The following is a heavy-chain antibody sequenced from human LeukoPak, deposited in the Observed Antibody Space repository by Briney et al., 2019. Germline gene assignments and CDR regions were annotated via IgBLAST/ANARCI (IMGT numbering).Heavy chain of an antibody. V-gene: IGHV3-30-3*01. CDR2: TSYDGSNK. D-gene: IGHD3-22*01. Sequence: GGSLRLSCAASGFTFSTYTMHWVRQAPGKGLEWVAVTSYDGSNKFYADSVKGRFTVSRDNSKNTLYLQMNSLRAEDTAVYYCARGKSTYYYDSSAYYYFDYWGQGTLVTVSS. J-gene: IGHJ4*02. CDR3: ARGKSTYYYDSSAYYYFDY. CDR1: GFTFSTYT.